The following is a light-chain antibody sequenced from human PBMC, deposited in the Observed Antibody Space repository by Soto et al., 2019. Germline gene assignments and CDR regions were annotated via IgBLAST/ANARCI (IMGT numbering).Light chain of an antibody. CDR2: GAS. CDR1: QSVSSN. J-gene: IGKJ5*01. Sequence: ERVMTQSPATLSVSPGERATLSCRASQSVSSNLAWYQQKPGQAPRLLINGASTRATGIPARFSGSGSGTEFTLTISSLQYEDFAVYYCQQYNNWPITFGKGTRLEIK. V-gene: IGKV3-15*01. CDR3: QQYNNWPIT.